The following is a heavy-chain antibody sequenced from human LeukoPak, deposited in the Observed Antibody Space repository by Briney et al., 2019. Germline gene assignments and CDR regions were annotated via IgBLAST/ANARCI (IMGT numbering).Heavy chain of an antibody. J-gene: IGHJ4*02. CDR1: GGTFSSYA. D-gene: IGHD1-26*01. Sequence: ASVKVSCKASGGTFSSYAFIWVRQAPGQGLEWMGGIIPIFGTTNDAQKFQGRVTITADRTTDTAYMELSSLRSEDTAVYYCARVDAVGDRGADYWGQGTLVTVSS. CDR2: IIPIFGTT. V-gene: IGHV1-69*06. CDR3: ARVDAVGDRGADY.